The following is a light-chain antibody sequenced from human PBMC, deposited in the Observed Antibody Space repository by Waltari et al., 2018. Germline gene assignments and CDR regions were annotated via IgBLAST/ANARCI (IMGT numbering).Light chain of an antibody. J-gene: IGKJ3*01. CDR1: QSISSY. CDR3: QQSYSTPIFT. CDR2: AAS. Sequence: DIQMTQSTSSLSASEGDRVTITCRASQSISSYLNWYQQKPGKAPKLLIYAASSLQSGVPSRFSGSGSGTDFTLTISSLQPEDFATYYCQQSYSTPIFTFGPGTKVDIK. V-gene: IGKV1-39*01.